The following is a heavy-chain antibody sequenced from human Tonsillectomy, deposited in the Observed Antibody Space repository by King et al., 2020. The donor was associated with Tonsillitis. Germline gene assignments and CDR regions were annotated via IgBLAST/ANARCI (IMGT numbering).Heavy chain of an antibody. Sequence: VQLVESGGGVVQPGRSLTLSCAASGFTFSSYGMHWVRQAPGKGLEWVAVIWYDGSKKYYADSVKGRFTISRDNSKNTLYLQMNSLRAEDTAVYYCAREAGRLRFFFLGYWGQGTLVTVSS. D-gene: IGHD3-3*01. CDR2: IWYDGSKK. J-gene: IGHJ4*02. CDR1: GFTFSSYG. V-gene: IGHV3-33*08. CDR3: AREAGRLRFFFLGY.